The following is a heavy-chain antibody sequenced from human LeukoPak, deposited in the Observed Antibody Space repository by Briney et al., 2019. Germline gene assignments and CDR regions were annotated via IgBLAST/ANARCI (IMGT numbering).Heavy chain of an antibody. J-gene: IGHJ3*02. D-gene: IGHD4-17*01. V-gene: IGHV4-30-4*01. CDR2: IYYSGST. CDR1: GGSISSVDYY. Sequence: SETLSLTCTVSGGSISSVDYYWGWIRQPPGKGLEWIGYIYYSGSTYYNPSLKSRVTISVDTSKNQFSLKLSSVTAADTAVYYCARGLDYGGAFDIWGQGTMVTVSS. CDR3: ARGLDYGGAFDI.